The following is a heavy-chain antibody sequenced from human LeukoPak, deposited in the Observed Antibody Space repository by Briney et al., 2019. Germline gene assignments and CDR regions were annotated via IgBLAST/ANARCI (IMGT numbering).Heavy chain of an antibody. CDR3: ARQGQQLVYPHTFNWFDP. CDR1: GYTFTSYG. J-gene: IGHJ5*02. Sequence: ASVKVSCKASGYTFTSYGISWVRQAPGQGLEWMGWISAYNGNTNYARKLQGRVTMTTDTSTSTAYMELRSLRSDDTAVYYCARQGQQLVYPHTFNWFDPWGQGTLVTVSS. V-gene: IGHV1-18*01. D-gene: IGHD6-13*01. CDR2: ISAYNGNT.